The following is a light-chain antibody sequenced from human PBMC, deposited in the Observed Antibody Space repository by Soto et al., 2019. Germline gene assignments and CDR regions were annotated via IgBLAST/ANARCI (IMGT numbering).Light chain of an antibody. V-gene: IGKV3-20*01. J-gene: IGKJ1*01. CDR2: GAS. Sequence: EIVLTQSPGTLSLSPGEGATLSCRASQSVTSSYLAWYQQRPGQAPRLLIYGASSRATGVPDRFSGSGSGTDFTLTISRLETEDFGMYYCQQYGSSWTFGQGTKVEFK. CDR3: QQYGSSWT. CDR1: QSVTSSY.